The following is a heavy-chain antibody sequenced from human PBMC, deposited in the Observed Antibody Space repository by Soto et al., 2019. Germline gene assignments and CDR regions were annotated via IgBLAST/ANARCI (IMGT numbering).Heavy chain of an antibody. D-gene: IGHD4-17*01. CDR1: GFTFSSYA. Sequence: PGGSLRLSCAASGFTFSSYAMSWVRQAPGKGLEWVSAISGSGGSTYYADSVKGRFTISRDNSKNTLYLQMNSLRAEDTAVYYCAARADYLYYYYCMDVWGQGTMVTVSS. J-gene: IGHJ6*02. CDR3: AARADYLYYYYCMDV. CDR2: ISGSGGST. V-gene: IGHV3-23*01.